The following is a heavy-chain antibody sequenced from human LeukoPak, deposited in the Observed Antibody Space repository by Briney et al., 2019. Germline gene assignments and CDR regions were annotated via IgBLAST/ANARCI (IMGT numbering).Heavy chain of an antibody. CDR3: ARSGSYPTDAFDI. D-gene: IGHD1-26*01. J-gene: IGHJ3*02. CDR2: MNPNSGNT. V-gene: IGHV1-8*03. CDR1: GYTLTSYD. Sequence: GALVKVSCKASGYTLTSYDINWVRQATGQGLEWMGWMNPNSGNTGYAQKFQGRVTITRNTSISTAYMELSSLRSEDTAVYYCARSGSYPTDAFDIWGQGTMVTVSS.